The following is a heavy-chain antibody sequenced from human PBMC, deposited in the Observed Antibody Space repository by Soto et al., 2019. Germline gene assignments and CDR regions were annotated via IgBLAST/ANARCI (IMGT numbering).Heavy chain of an antibody. Sequence: SETLSLTCAVYGGSFSGYYWSWIRQPPGKGLEWIGEINHSGSTNYNPSLKSRVTISVDTSKNQFSLKLSSVTAADTAVYYCAISAELTGTTSWFDPWGQGTLVTVSS. CDR3: AISAELTGTTSWFDP. D-gene: IGHD1-7*01. CDR1: GGSFSGYY. V-gene: IGHV4-34*01. CDR2: INHSGST. J-gene: IGHJ5*02.